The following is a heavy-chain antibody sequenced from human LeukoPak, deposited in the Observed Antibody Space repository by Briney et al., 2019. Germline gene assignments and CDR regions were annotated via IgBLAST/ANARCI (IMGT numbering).Heavy chain of an antibody. D-gene: IGHD6-19*01. V-gene: IGHV1-8*01. CDR2: MNPNSGDT. Sequence: ASVKVSCKASGYTFTSYDINWVRQATGQGLEWMGWMNPNSGDTAYAQKFQGRVTMTRDTSISTAYMELSSLRSEDTAVYYCATPPRGGYSSGFAPGGKEPLSTVPS. J-gene: IGHJ5*02. CDR1: GYTFTSYD. CDR3: ATPPRGGYSSGFAP.